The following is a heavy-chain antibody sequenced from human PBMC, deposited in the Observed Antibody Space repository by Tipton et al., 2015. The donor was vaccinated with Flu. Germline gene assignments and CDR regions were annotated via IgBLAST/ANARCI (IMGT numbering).Heavy chain of an antibody. V-gene: IGHV4-59*01. CDR3: ATYTSSSGYYFDY. Sequence: TLSLTCTVSGDSISNYYWTWIRQPPGKGLEWIGCFFYSGSTNYNPSLKSRITISLDTSKNQVSLKLSSVTAADTAVYYCATYTSSSGYYFDYWGQGTLVTVPS. CDR2: FFYSGST. D-gene: IGHD6-6*01. J-gene: IGHJ4*02. CDR1: GDSISNYY.